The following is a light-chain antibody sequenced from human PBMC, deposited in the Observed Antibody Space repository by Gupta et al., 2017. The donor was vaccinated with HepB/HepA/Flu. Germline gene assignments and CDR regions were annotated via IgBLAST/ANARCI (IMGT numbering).Light chain of an antibody. CDR3: NSRDSSGNYV. J-gene: IGLJ1*01. Sequence: LTQDPAVSVALGETVRITCQGDNLRDYYASWYRHKPGQAPVLLMYGKNRRPSGIADRISGSSSADTASLIITGAQGEEEGDYYCNSRDSSGNYVFGSGTKVSVL. V-gene: IGLV3-19*01. CDR2: GKN. CDR1: NLRDYY.